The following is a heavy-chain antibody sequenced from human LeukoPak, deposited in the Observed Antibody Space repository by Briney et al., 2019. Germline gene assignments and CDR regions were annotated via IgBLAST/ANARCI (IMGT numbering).Heavy chain of an antibody. Sequence: SETLSLTCTVSGGSISSGDYYWSRIRQPPGKGLEWIGYIYYSGSTYYNPSLKSRVTISVDTSKNQFSLKLSSVTAADTAVYYCARDTAVAEGAFDIWGQGTMVTVSS. J-gene: IGHJ3*02. CDR3: ARDTAVAEGAFDI. V-gene: IGHV4-30-4*08. D-gene: IGHD6-19*01. CDR2: IYYSGST. CDR1: GGSISSGDYY.